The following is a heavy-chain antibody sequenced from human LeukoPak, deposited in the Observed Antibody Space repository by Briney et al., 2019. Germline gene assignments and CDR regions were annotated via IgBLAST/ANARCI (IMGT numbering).Heavy chain of an antibody. J-gene: IGHJ4*02. D-gene: IGHD3-22*01. CDR3: ARNYYDSSGYSASFDY. Sequence: ASVKVSCKASGGTFSSYAISWVRQAPGQGLEWMGRIIPILGIANYAQKFQGRVTITADKSTSTAYMELSSLRSEDTAVYYCARNYYDSSGYSASFDYWGQGTLVTVX. CDR2: IIPILGIA. V-gene: IGHV1-69*04. CDR1: GGTFSSYA.